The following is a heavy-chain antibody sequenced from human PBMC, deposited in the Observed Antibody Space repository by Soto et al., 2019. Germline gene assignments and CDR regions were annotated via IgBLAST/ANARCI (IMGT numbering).Heavy chain of an antibody. D-gene: IGHD3-16*01. CDR1: GGSFSAYD. CDR2: INHSGST. V-gene: IGHV4-34*01. J-gene: IGHJ4*02. Sequence: QVQLQQWGAGLLKPSETLSLTCAVYGGSFSAYDWTWIRQPPGTGLEWIGEINHSGSTNYNPSLQSPVTISVDTSKNQFSLKLTSVTAADTAVYYCARDKITGLFDYWGQGTLVTVSS. CDR3: ARDKITGLFDY.